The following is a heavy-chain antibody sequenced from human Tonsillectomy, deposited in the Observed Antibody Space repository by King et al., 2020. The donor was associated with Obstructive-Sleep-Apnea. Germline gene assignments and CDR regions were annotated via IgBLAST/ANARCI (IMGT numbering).Heavy chain of an antibody. Sequence: VQLVESGGGLVQPGGSLRLSCTASEFTLTDYWMTWVRQAPGKGLEWVANIKQNGIEKIYVDSVKGRFTISRDNAKNSLYLQMNSLRAEDTAVDYCARHTWHHFEYWGQGALVTVSS. CDR2: IKQNGIEK. J-gene: IGHJ4*02. V-gene: IGHV3-7*03. CDR3: ARHTWHHFEY. CDR1: EFTLTDYW. D-gene: IGHD5-12*01.